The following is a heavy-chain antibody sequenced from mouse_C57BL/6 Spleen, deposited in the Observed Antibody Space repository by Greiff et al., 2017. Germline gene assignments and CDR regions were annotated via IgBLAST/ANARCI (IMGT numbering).Heavy chain of an antibody. V-gene: IGHV10-1*01. D-gene: IGHD1-1*02. J-gene: IGHJ2*01. CDR3: VRQGGGNYFDY. Sequence: EVQLQQSGGGLVQPKGSLKLSCAASGFSFHTYAMNWVRQAPGKGLEWVARIRSKSNNYATYYADSVKDRFTISRDDSESMLYLQMNNLKTEDTAMYYCVRQGGGNYFDYWGQGTTLTVSS. CDR2: IRSKSNNYAT. CDR1: GFSFHTYA.